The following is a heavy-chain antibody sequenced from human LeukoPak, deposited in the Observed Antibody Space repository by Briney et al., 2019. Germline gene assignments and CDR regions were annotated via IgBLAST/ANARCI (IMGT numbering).Heavy chain of an antibody. D-gene: IGHD2-2*01. J-gene: IGHJ6*02. Sequence: SVKVSCKASGGTFSSYAISWVRQAPGQGLEWMGGIIPIFGTANYAQKFQGRVTITADESTSTAYMELSSLRSEDTAVYYCAIKGYCSSTSCYWYYYYGMDVWGQGTTVTVSS. CDR2: IIPIFGTA. CDR1: GGTFSSYA. V-gene: IGHV1-69*13. CDR3: AIKGYCSSTSCYWYYYYGMDV.